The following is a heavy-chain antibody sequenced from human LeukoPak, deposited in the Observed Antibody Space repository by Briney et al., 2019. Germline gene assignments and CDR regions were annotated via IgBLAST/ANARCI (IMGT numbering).Heavy chain of an antibody. CDR3: ARGDYYDSSQTDY. J-gene: IGHJ4*02. Sequence: GVPLRLSCSASGYLLRSYQMHWVRQAPGEALVSVSRIDTDGTITSYADSAKGRFTISRDNAKNTLYLQMNSLRAEDTAVYYCARGDYYDSSQTDYWGQGTLVTVSS. CDR2: IDTDGTIT. CDR1: GYLLRSYQ. V-gene: IGHV3-74*01. D-gene: IGHD3-22*01.